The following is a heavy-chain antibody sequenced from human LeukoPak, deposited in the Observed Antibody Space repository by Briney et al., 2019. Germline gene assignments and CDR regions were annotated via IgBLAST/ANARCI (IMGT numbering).Heavy chain of an antibody. D-gene: IGHD7-27*01. CDR1: GFTVSNSF. J-gene: IGHJ4*02. Sequence: GGSLRLSCAASGFTVSNSFMTWVRQAPGKGLEWVSVIYSGGDTYYTDSVKGRFTISRDSTKNTLFLQMSSLRADDTAVYYCAKTGGPWDWDQGTLVTVSS. V-gene: IGHV3-53*01. CDR2: IYSGGDT. CDR3: AKTGGPWD.